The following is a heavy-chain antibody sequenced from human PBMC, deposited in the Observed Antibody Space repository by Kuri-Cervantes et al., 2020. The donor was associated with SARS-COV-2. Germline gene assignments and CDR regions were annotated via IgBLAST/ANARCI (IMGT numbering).Heavy chain of an antibody. CDR2: ISHDGSNI. CDR1: GFTFSSYG. D-gene: IGHD3-22*01. Sequence: GGSLRLSCAASGFTFSSYGIHWVRQAPGRGLEWVAVISHDGSNIYYADSVKGRFTISRDNSKNTLYLQMSSLRAEDTAVYYCAKVTRSGYFPFAFDIWGQGTMVTVSS. CDR3: AKVTRSGYFPFAFDI. V-gene: IGHV3-30*18. J-gene: IGHJ3*02.